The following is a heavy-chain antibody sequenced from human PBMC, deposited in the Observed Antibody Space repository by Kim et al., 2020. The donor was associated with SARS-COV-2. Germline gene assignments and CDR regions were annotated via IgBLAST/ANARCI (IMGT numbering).Heavy chain of an antibody. D-gene: IGHD3-10*01. CDR1: GGSISTYH. CDR2: VSYSGST. CDR3: ARHGDDFGSGYFDP. Sequence: SETLSLTCTVSGGSISTYHLTWIRQPPGKGLEWIGYVSYSGSTNYNPSLKSRVTISIDTSRNQFSLKLSSVTAADTAVYYCARHGDDFGSGYFDPWGQGTLVTVSS. V-gene: IGHV4-59*08. J-gene: IGHJ5*02.